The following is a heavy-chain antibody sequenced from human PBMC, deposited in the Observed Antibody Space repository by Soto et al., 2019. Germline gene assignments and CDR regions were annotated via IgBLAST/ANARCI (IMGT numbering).Heavy chain of an antibody. Sequence: SLSVNGAVSVGSISGGGFSWRWIRQPPGKGLEWIGYILHTGGTQYNPSVKSRVSMSVDKSKNQFSLHLTSVTAADTAVYYGARIQFCEGFHYWGQGALVTVSS. D-gene: IGHD1-1*01. J-gene: IGHJ4*02. CDR2: ILHTGGT. V-gene: IGHV4-30-2*01. CDR1: VGSISGGGFS. CDR3: ARIQFCEGFHY.